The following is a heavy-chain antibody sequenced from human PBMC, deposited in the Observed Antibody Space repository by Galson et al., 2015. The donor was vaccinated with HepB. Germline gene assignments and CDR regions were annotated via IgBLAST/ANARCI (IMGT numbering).Heavy chain of an antibody. CDR1: GGSISSGGYY. CDR3: ASTVTTFSGVDV. V-gene: IGHV4-31*03. CDR2: IYYSGST. J-gene: IGHJ6*04. D-gene: IGHD4-17*01. Sequence: QVQLQESGPGLVKPSQTLSLICTVSGGSISSGGYYWSWFRQHPGKGLEWIGYIYYSGSTYYNPSLESRVTISVDTSKNQFSLKLSSVTAADTAVYYCASTVTTFSGVDVWGKGTTVTVSS.